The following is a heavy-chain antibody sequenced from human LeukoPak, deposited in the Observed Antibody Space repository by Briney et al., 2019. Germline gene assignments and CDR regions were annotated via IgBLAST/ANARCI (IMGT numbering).Heavy chain of an antibody. Sequence: GGSLRLSCAASAFTFTSYAMSWVRQPPGKGLEWVSTIRGSGGSTYYVDSVKGRFTISKDNSKNTLYLQMNSLRAEDTAVYYCAKVPGSSANNWFDPWGQGTLVTVSS. J-gene: IGHJ5*02. D-gene: IGHD6-19*01. CDR1: AFTFTSYA. CDR2: IRGSGGST. V-gene: IGHV3-23*01. CDR3: AKVPGSSANNWFDP.